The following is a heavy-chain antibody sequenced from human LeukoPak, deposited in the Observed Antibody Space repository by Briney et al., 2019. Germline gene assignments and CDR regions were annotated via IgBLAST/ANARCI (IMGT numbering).Heavy chain of an antibody. CDR3: AREAYSNYAYDM. CDR1: GSTFSTFW. Sequence: PGGSLRLSCAASGSTFSTFWIHWVRQAPGKGLVWVSRINSDGGNTVYADSAKGRFTISRDNVKNTVYLQMNSLRAEDTAVYYCAREAYSNYAYDMWGQGTMVIVSS. D-gene: IGHD6-13*01. CDR2: INSDGGNT. J-gene: IGHJ3*02. V-gene: IGHV3-74*01.